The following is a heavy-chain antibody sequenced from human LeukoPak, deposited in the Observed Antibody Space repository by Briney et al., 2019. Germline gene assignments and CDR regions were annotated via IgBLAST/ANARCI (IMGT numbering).Heavy chain of an antibody. J-gene: IGHJ4*02. D-gene: IGHD3-22*01. CDR1: GFTFSSYW. Sequence: SGGSLRLSCAASGFTFSSYWMHWVRQAPGKGLVWVSRINTDGSSTSYADSVKGRFTISRDNAKNTLYQQMNSLRAEDTAVYYCARGAHDSSGYYGGSGNYWGQGTLVTVSS. V-gene: IGHV3-74*01. CDR3: ARGAHDSSGYYGGSGNY. CDR2: INTDGSST.